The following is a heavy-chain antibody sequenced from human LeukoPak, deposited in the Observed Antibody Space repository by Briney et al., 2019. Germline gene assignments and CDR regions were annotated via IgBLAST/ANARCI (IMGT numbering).Heavy chain of an antibody. V-gene: IGHV3-74*01. CDR1: GFTFSNYW. J-gene: IGHJ4*02. Sequence: GGSLRLSCAASGFTFSNYWAHWVRQAPGKGLVWVSRINRDGSTTNYADSVKGRFTVSRDNAKNTLNLQMSSLRAEDTAVYYCARDRKSGESSEIDFWGQGTLVTVSS. CDR2: INRDGSTT. D-gene: IGHD3-10*01. CDR3: ARDRKSGESSEIDF.